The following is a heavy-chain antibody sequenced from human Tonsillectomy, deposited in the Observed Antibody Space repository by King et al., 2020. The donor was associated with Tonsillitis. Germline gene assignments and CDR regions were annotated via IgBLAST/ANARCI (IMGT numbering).Heavy chain of an antibody. CDR1: GFSFSGYY. Sequence: VQLVESGGGLVKPGGSLRLSCAGSGFSFSGYYMTWVRQAPGKGLEWVSYISRNSTTIYYTDSVKGRFTISRDNAKSSMYLQMNSLRAEDTAIYYCARGRQWLAFDYWGRGTLVTVSS. CDR3: ARGRQWLAFDY. J-gene: IGHJ4*02. CDR2: ISRNSTTI. V-gene: IGHV3-11*01. D-gene: IGHD6-19*01.